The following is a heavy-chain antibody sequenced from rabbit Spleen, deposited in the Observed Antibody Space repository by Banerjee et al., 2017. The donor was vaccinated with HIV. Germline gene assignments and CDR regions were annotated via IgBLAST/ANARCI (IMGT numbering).Heavy chain of an antibody. CDR2: IEPIFGNT. V-gene: IGHV1S47*01. CDR3: VREVAAKFSL. CDR1: GFSFSNKA. Sequence: QEQLVESGGGLVKPEGSLKLSCTASGFSFSNKAVMCWVRQAPGKGLEWIGYIEPIFGNTYYANWVNGRFTISSHNAQNTLYLQLSSLTAADTATYFCVREVAAKFSLWGPGTLVTVS. J-gene: IGHJ4*01. D-gene: IGHD4-1*01.